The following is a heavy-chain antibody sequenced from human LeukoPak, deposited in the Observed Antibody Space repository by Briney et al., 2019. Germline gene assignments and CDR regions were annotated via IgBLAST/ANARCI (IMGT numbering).Heavy chain of an antibody. Sequence: PGGSLRLSCAASGFTFSNYWMHWVRQAPGKGLVWVSLIHSDGGTTNYADSVKGRFTISRDNAKNTLYLQMNSLRVEDMAVYYCARDTYSIAEWGQGTLVTVSS. V-gene: IGHV3-74*01. CDR3: ARDTYSIAE. D-gene: IGHD1-26*01. CDR1: GFTFSNYW. CDR2: IHSDGGTT. J-gene: IGHJ4*02.